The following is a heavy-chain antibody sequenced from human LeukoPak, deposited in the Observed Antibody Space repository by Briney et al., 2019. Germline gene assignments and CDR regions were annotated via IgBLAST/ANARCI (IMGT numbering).Heavy chain of an antibody. J-gene: IGHJ4*02. D-gene: IGHD2-15*01. CDR1: GFTLTRNA. CDR3: AKDLSWWAAADY. Sequence: GGSLGLSCAASGFTLTRNAMSWVRQTPGRGLEWVSGVGSDDNTHYTDSVRGRFTISRDNANNTLFLQMNSLRVEDTAVYYCAKDLSWWAAADYWGQGALVTVSS. V-gene: IGHV3-23*01. CDR2: VGSDDNT.